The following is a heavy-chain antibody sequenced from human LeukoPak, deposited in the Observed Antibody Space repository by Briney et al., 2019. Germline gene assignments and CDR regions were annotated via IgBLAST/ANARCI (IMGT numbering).Heavy chain of an antibody. V-gene: IGHV1-2*02. D-gene: IGHD7-27*01. CDR1: GYAFTGYY. J-gene: IGHJ2*01. CDR3: ARDREDTWGSPGYFDP. CDR2: INPKSRTT. Sequence: GASVKVSCKTSGYAFTGYYIHWVRQAPGQGLEWMGWINPKSRTTKFAQKSQGRVTMTRDTPIRTAYIELSSLRSDDTAVYYCARDREDTWGSPGYFDPWGRGTLVTVSS.